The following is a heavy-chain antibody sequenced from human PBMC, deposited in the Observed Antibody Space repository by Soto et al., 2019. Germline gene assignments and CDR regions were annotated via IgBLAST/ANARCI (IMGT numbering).Heavy chain of an antibody. CDR2: MHANTGLT. J-gene: IGHJ4*02. V-gene: IGHV1-8*01. D-gene: IGHD3-10*01. CDR3: ARYIFGQGFIS. Sequence: QVQLVQSGAEVKKPGASVKVSCKASGSTFSTLDLNWVRQAPGQGLDWMGWMHANTGLTGHAQKFQGRLSMTRDTSISTSDMELSSLRADDTAVYYCARYIFGQGFISWGQGTLVTVSS. CDR1: GSTFSTLD.